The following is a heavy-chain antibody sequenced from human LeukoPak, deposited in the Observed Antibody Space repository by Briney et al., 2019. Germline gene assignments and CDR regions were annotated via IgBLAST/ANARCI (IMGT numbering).Heavy chain of an antibody. D-gene: IGHD3-22*01. CDR2: INHSGST. V-gene: IGHV4-34*01. J-gene: IGHJ4*02. Sequence: PPETLSLTCAVYGGSFSGYYWSWIRQPPGEGLEWIGEINHSGSTNYNPSLKSRVTISVDTSKNQFSLKLSSVTAADTAVYYCARRRGGYYDSSGYYSYFDYWGQGTLVTVSS. CDR1: GGSFSGYY. CDR3: ARRRGGYYDSSGYYSYFDY.